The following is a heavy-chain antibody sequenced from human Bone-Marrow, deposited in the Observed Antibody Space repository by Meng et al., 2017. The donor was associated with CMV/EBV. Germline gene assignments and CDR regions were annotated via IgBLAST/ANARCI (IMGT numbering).Heavy chain of an antibody. D-gene: IGHD4-11*01. V-gene: IGHV1-24*01. CDR3: ATVVAPTTVTTLDYVAPYNWFDP. J-gene: IGHJ5*02. Sequence: ASVKVSCKVSGYTLTELSMHWVRQAPGKGLEWMGGFDPEDGETIYAQKFQGRVTMTEDTSTDTAYMELSSLRSEDTAVYYCATVVAPTTVTTLDYVAPYNWFDPWGQGTLVTVSS. CDR2: FDPEDGET. CDR1: GYTLTELS.